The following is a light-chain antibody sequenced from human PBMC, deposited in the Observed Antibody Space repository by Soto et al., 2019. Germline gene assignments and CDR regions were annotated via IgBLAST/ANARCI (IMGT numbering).Light chain of an antibody. V-gene: IGKV1-5*01. CDR1: QDITKY. Sequence: DIQMSLSASSLSAYVGDRVTITCQASQDITKYLNWYQQKPGKAPKLLIYDAPSLESGVPSRFSGSGSGTEFTLTISSLQPDDFATYYCQQYNSYSLWTFGQGTKVDIK. CDR3: QQYNSYSLWT. CDR2: DAP. J-gene: IGKJ1*01.